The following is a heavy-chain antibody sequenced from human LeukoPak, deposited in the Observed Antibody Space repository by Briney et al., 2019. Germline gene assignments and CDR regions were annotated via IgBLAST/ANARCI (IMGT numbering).Heavy chain of an antibody. CDR2: IYYSGST. J-gene: IGHJ4*02. Sequence: SETLSLTCTVSGGSISSGGYYWNWIRQHPGKGLEWIGYIYYSGSTYYNPSLKSRVTISVDTSKNQFSLKLNSVTAADTAVYYCARTGYCSSASCSVVKQWLVRVYFDYWGQGTLVTVSS. CDR1: GGSISSGGYY. D-gene: IGHD2-2*01. CDR3: ARTGYCSSASCSVVKQWLVRVYFDY. V-gene: IGHV4-31*03.